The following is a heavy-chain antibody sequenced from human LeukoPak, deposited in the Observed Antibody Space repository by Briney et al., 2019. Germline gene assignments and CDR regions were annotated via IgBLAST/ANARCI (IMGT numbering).Heavy chain of an antibody. D-gene: IGHD2-2*01. CDR1: AFTFSNYA. CDR3: AKFRLAYCSSSTCLVFDY. J-gene: IGHJ4*02. Sequence: PGGSLRHSCAASAFTFSNYAMSWVRQAPGKGLEWVSAIRGSGASTYYADSVKGRFTISRDNSKNTLYLQMNSLRAEDTGVYYCAKFRLAYCSSSTCLVFDYWGQGTLVTVSS. V-gene: IGHV3-23*01. CDR2: IRGSGAST.